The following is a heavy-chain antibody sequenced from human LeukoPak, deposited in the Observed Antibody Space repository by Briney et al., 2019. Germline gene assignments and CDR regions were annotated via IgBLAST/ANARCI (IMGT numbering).Heavy chain of an antibody. CDR2: ISAYNGNT. Sequence: ASVKVSCKASGYTFTSYGISWVRQAPGQGLEWMGWISAYNGNTNYAQKLQGRVTMTTDTSTSTAYMELRSLRSDDTAVYYCARDIVDTAIGLSHMSWGQGTLVTVSS. D-gene: IGHD5-18*01. V-gene: IGHV1-18*04. J-gene: IGHJ4*02. CDR1: GYTFTSYG. CDR3: ARDIVDTAIGLSHMS.